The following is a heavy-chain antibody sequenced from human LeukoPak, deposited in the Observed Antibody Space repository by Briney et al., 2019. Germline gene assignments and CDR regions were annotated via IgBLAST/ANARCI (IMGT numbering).Heavy chain of an antibody. J-gene: IGHJ4*02. CDR2: IWYDGSTK. CDR1: GFTFSDHH. Sequence: PGGSLRLSCAASGFTFSDHHMDWVRQAPGKGLEWVAVIWYDGSTKYYADSVRGRFSISRDNSKNTLYLQMDSLRAEDTAVYYCARSPPDYWGQGTLVTVSS. CDR3: ARSPPDY. V-gene: IGHV3-33*08.